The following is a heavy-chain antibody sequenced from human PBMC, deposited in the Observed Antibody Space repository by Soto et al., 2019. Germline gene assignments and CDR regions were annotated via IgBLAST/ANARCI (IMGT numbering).Heavy chain of an antibody. J-gene: IGHJ4*02. CDR3: ARVHVVGGVSTHERGFDY. Sequence: QVHLVQSGAEVKEPGASVRVSCEASGYTFTTFGINWVRQAPGQGIEWMGWISGHNGNPKYAQKFQGRVTMTIDAPTSIAHMDLRSLTSDDTAVYYCARVHVVGGVSTHERGFDYWGQGTRVTVSS. CDR1: GYTFTTFG. CDR2: ISGHNGNP. D-gene: IGHD3-10*01. V-gene: IGHV1-18*01.